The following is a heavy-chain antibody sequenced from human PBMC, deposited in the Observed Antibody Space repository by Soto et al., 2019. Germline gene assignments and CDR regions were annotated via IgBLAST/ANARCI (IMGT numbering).Heavy chain of an antibody. V-gene: IGHV5-51*01. CDR1: GYSFTSYW. CDR2: IYPGDSDT. D-gene: IGHD3-3*01. Sequence: GESLQISCNGSGYSFTSYWIGLVLQMPGKGLEWMWIIYPGDSDTRYSPSFQGQVTISADKSISTAYLQWSSLKASDTAMYYCARYSVAEDFWSGYYNYYYGMDVWGQGTTVTVSS. J-gene: IGHJ6*02. CDR3: ARYSVAEDFWSGYYNYYYGMDV.